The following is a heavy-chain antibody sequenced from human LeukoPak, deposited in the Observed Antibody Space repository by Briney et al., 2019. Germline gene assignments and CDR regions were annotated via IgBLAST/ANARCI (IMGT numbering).Heavy chain of an antibody. V-gene: IGHV1-69*04. CDR3: ASYPMATSERRFDY. CDR1: GGTFSSYA. D-gene: IGHD5-12*01. Sequence: SVKVSCKASGGTFSSYAISWVRQAPGQRLEWMGRIIPILGIANYAQKFQGRVTITADKSTSTAYMELSSLRSEDTAVYYCASYPMATSERRFDYWGQGTLVTVSS. J-gene: IGHJ4*02. CDR2: IIPILGIA.